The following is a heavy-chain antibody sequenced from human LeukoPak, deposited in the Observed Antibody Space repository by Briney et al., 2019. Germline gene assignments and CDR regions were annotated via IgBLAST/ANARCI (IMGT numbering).Heavy chain of an antibody. V-gene: IGHV1-2*02. J-gene: IGHJ4*02. CDR3: ARALSRAAAGPKGY. D-gene: IGHD6-13*01. Sequence: GASVKVSCKASGYTFTCYYMHWVRQAPGQGLDWMGWINPNSGGTNYAQKFQGRVTMTRDTSISTAYMELSRLRSDDTAVYYCARALSRAAAGPKGYWGQGTLVTVSS. CDR2: INPNSGGT. CDR1: GYTFTCYY.